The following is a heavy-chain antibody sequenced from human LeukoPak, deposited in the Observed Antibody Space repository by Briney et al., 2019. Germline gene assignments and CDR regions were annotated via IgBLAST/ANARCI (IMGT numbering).Heavy chain of an antibody. CDR1: GGSISTYY. D-gene: IGHD6-19*01. V-gene: IGHV4-59*12. Sequence: SETLSLTCTVSGGSISTYYWSWIRQPPGKGLEWIGYIYYSGTTNYNPTNYNPSLKSRVSMSVDTSKNQFSLKLSSVTAADTAVYYCAREGSYSSGPGPFAYWGQGTLVTVSS. J-gene: IGHJ4*02. CDR2: IYYSGTTNYNPT. CDR3: AREGSYSSGPGPFAY.